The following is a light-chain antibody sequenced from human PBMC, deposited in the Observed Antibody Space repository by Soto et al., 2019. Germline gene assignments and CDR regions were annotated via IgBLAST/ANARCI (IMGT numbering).Light chain of an antibody. V-gene: IGLV2-14*01. CDR2: EVR. J-gene: IGLJ2*01. CDR3: SSYTSSNTYVL. CDR1: TSDVGGYNY. Sequence: QSALTQPASVSGSPGQSITISCTGTTSDVGGYNYVSWYQQHPGKAPKLMIYEVRHRPSGVSNRFSGSKSGNTASLTISGLQAEDEADYYCSSYTSSNTYVLFGGGTKLTVL.